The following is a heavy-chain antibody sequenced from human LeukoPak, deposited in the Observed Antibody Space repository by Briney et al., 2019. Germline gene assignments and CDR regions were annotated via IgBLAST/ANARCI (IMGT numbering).Heavy chain of an antibody. CDR1: GYTFTAYH. V-gene: IGHV1-2*06. D-gene: IGHD2-2*01. CDR2: INPNSGDT. CDR3: ARDYCSSTSCLFDY. Sequence: GASAKVSCKASGYTFTAYHMHWVRQAPGQGLEWMGRINPNSGDTNYAQKFQGRVTMTRDTPISTAYMELSRLRSDDTAVYYCARDYCSSTSCLFDYWGQGTLVSVSS. J-gene: IGHJ4*02.